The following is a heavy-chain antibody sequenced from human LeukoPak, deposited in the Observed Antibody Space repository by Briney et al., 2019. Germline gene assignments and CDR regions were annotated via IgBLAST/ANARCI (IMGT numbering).Heavy chain of an antibody. J-gene: IGHJ5*02. Sequence: KAGGSLRLSCATPGFTFGSYAMHWVRQAPGKGLEWVGRIKSKTDGGTTDYAAPVKGRFTISRDDSKNTLYLQMNSLKTEDTAVYYCTTENYFDPPFGPWGQGTLVTVSS. CDR2: IKSKTDGGTT. CDR1: GFTFGSYA. D-gene: IGHD2/OR15-2a*01. V-gene: IGHV3-15*01. CDR3: TTENYFDPPFGP.